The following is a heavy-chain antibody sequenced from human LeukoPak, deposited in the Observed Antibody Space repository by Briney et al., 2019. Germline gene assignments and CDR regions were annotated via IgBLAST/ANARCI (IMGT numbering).Heavy chain of an antibody. CDR3: AKDQGLGAFDY. CDR1: GFTFSSYG. D-gene: IGHD3-10*01. Sequence: PGGSLRLSCAASGFTFSSYGMHWVRQAPGKGLEWVAVISYDGSNKYYADSVKGRFTISRDNSKNTLYLQMNSLRAEDTAVYYCAKDQGLGAFDYWGQGTLVTVSS. V-gene: IGHV3-30*18. CDR2: ISYDGSNK. J-gene: IGHJ4*02.